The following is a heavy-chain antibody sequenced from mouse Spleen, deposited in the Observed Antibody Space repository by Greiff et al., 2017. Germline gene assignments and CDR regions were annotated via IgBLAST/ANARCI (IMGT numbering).Heavy chain of an antibody. V-gene: IGHV3-8*01. CDR1: GYSITSDY. CDR2: ISYSGST. Sequence: EVKLVESGPGLVKPSQTLSLTCSVTGYSITSDYLNWIRKSPGNKLEYMGYISYSGSTYYNPSLKRRISITRDTSKNQYYLQLNSVTTEDTATFYCASAFFPGGFAYWGQGTLVPVSA. CDR3: ASAFFPGGFAY. J-gene: IGHJ3*01.